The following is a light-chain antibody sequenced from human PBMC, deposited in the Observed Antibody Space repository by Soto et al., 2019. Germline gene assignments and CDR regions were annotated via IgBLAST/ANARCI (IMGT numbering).Light chain of an antibody. CDR1: SSDVGGYNY. CDR3: CSYAGSYTLYA. CDR2: DVN. Sequence: SVLTQPRSVSGSPGQSVTISCTGTSSDVGGYNYVSWYQQHPGKAPKLMVYDVNKRPSGVPDRFSGSKSGNTASLTISGLQAEDEADYYCCSYAGSYTLYAFGTGTKVTVL. J-gene: IGLJ1*01. V-gene: IGLV2-11*01.